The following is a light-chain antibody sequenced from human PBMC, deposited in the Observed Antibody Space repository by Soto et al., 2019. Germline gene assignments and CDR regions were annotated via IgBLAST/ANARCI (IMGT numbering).Light chain of an antibody. V-gene: IGKV3-20*01. J-gene: IGKJ1*01. CDR1: QSVRSSN. CDR3: QQYGSSPST. Sequence: EIGLTQSPGTVSLSPGERATLSCRASQSVRSSNLAWYQQKPGQAPRLLIYGASSRATGIPDRFSGSGSGTDFTLTISRLEPEDFAVYYCQQYGSSPSTFGQGTKVDIK. CDR2: GAS.